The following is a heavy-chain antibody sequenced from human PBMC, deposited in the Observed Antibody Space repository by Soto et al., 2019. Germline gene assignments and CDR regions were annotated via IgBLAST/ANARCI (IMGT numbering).Heavy chain of an antibody. V-gene: IGHV4-39*01. J-gene: IGHJ4*02. CDR2: IYYSGST. CDR3: ARLDSLNYDFWGDYFDY. Sequence: SENLSLTSTVSGGSISSSSFHWGWIRQTPGKGLEWIGSIYYSGSTYYSPSLKSRVTISVDTSKNQFSLKLSSVTAADTAVYYCARLDSLNYDFWGDYFDYWGQGTLVT. D-gene: IGHD3-3*01. CDR1: GGSISSSSFH.